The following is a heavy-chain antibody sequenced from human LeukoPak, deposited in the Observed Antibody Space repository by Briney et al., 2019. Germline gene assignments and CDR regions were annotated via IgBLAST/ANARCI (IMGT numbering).Heavy chain of an antibody. Sequence: SGGSLRLSCAASGFTLDDYAMHWVRQAPGKGLEWVSLISGDGGSTYYADSVKGRFTISRDNSKNSLYLQMNSLRTEDTALYYCAIYDSSPDYYYGMDVWGQGTTVTVSS. CDR3: AIYDSSPDYYYGMDV. V-gene: IGHV3-43*02. D-gene: IGHD3-22*01. CDR2: ISGDGGST. J-gene: IGHJ6*02. CDR1: GFTLDDYA.